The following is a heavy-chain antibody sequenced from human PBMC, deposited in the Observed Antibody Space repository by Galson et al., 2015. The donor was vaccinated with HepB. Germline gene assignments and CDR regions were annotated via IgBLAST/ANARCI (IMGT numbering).Heavy chain of an antibody. Sequence: SVKVSCKASGYTFTSYYMHWVRQAPGQGLEWMGIINPSGGSTSYAQKFQGRVTMTRDTSTSTVYMELSSLRSEDTAVYYCARGPAGWYYDSSGYYSPKTPFDYWGQGTLVTVSS. D-gene: IGHD3-22*01. CDR3: ARGPAGWYYDSSGYYSPKTPFDY. CDR1: GYTFTSYY. J-gene: IGHJ4*02. CDR2: INPSGGST. V-gene: IGHV1-46*01.